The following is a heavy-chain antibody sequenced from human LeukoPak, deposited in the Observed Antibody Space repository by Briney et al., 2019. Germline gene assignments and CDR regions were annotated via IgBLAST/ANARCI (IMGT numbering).Heavy chain of an antibody. CDR1: GGSISSSSYY. CDR2: IYYSGST. D-gene: IGHD6-13*01. CDR3: ARHRSSPLYYFDY. V-gene: IGHV4-39*01. J-gene: IGHJ4*02. Sequence: SETLSLTCTVSGGSISSSSYYWGWIRQPPGKGLECIGSIYYSGSTYYNPSLKSRVTISVDTSKNQFSLKLSSVTAADTAVYYCARHRSSPLYYFDYWGQGTLVTVSS.